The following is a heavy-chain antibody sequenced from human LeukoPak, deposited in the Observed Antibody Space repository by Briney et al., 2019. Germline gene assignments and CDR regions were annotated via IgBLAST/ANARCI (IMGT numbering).Heavy chain of an antibody. Sequence: GGSLRLSCAASGFTFSNYAMSWVRQAPGKGLEWVSAVSGSDGSTNYADSVKGRFTISRDNSKNTLYLQMNSLRADDTAVYFCARETRYTYEYETRFYFDYWGQGTLVTVSS. CDR2: VSGSDGST. V-gene: IGHV3-23*01. J-gene: IGHJ4*02. CDR3: ARETRYTYEYETRFYFDY. CDR1: GFTFSNYA. D-gene: IGHD3-16*01.